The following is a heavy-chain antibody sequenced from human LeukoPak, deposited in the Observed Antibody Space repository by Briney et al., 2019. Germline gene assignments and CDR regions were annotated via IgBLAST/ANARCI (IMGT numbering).Heavy chain of an antibody. Sequence: GGSLRLSCAASEFTFSSYWMHWVRHAPGKGLVWVSHISSDGSSTSYADSVKGRFTISRDNAKNTLYLQMNRLRAEDTAVYYCARDKVSNYVFDYWGQGTLVTVSS. CDR2: ISSDGSST. J-gene: IGHJ4*02. CDR1: EFTFSSYW. V-gene: IGHV3-74*01. CDR3: ARDKVSNYVFDY. D-gene: IGHD4-11*01.